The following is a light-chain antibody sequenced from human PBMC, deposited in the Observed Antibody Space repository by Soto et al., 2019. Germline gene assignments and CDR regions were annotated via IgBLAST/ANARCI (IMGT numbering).Light chain of an antibody. CDR3: HHYSDYSPTWT. V-gene: IGKV1D-13*01. J-gene: IGKJ1*01. Sequence: IQMTQSPSSLCASVGDRVXXXCXXIQGIGNALAWYQQKPGKAPRLVIYDASSLEGGVPSRFSGSGSGTEFTLTISRLQPDDFATYYCHHYSDYSPTWTFGQGTKVDI. CDR2: DAS. CDR1: QGIGNA.